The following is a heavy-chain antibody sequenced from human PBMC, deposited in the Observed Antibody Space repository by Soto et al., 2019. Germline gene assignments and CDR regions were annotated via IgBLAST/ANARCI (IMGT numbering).Heavy chain of an antibody. J-gene: IGHJ6*03. CDR1: GFTFSSYS. Sequence: GGSLRLSCAASGFTFSSYSMNWVRQAPGKGLEWVSSISSSSYIYYADSVKGRFTISRDNAKNSLYLQMNSLRAEDTAVYYCARAPSSGWAPNYYMDVWGKGTTVTVSS. CDR2: ISSSSYI. D-gene: IGHD6-19*01. V-gene: IGHV3-21*01. CDR3: ARAPSSGWAPNYYMDV.